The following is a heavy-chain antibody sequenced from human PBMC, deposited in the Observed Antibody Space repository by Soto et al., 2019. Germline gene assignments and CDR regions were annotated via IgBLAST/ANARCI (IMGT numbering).Heavy chain of an antibody. V-gene: IGHV4-34*01. J-gene: IGHJ4*02. D-gene: IGHD3-3*01. Sequence: KASETLSLTCAVYGGSFSGYYWSWIRQPPGKGLEWIGEINHSGSTNYNPSLKSRVTISVDTSKNQFSLKLSSVTAADTAVYYCARVGWLRFLEWLFDYWGQGTLVTVSS. CDR1: GGSFSGYY. CDR2: INHSGST. CDR3: ARVGWLRFLEWLFDY.